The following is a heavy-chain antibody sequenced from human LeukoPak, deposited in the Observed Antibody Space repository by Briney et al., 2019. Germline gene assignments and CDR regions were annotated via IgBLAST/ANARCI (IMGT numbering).Heavy chain of an antibody. V-gene: IGHV3-23*01. CDR2: ISGSGGST. J-gene: IGHJ3*02. CDR1: GFTFGSYA. Sequence: GGSLRLSCAASGFTFGSYAMSWVRQAPGKGLEWVSAISGSGGSTYYADSVKGRFTISRDNSKNTLYLQMNSLRAEDTAVYYCAKFGYYDSSGHDAFDIWGQGTMVTVSS. CDR3: AKFGYYDSSGHDAFDI. D-gene: IGHD3-22*01.